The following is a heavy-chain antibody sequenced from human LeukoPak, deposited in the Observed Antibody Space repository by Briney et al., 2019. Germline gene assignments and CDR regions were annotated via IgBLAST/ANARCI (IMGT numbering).Heavy chain of an antibody. J-gene: IGHJ5*02. V-gene: IGHV1-18*01. Sequence: GASVKVSCKASGYTFTSYGISWVRQAPGQGLEWMGWISAYNGNTNYAQKLQGRVTMTTDTSTSTAYMELRSLRSDDTAVYYCARDQDGVVNSWFDPWGQGTLVTVSS. CDR3: ARDQDGVVNSWFDP. CDR1: GYTFTSYG. CDR2: ISAYNGNT. D-gene: IGHD3-3*01.